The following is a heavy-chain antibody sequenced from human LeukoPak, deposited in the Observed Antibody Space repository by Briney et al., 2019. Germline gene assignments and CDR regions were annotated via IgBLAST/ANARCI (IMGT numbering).Heavy chain of an antibody. CDR3: ARDPHPKGWFGDDY. V-gene: IGHV1-2*02. J-gene: IGHJ4*02. Sequence: ASVKVSCKASGYTFTGYYMHWVRQAPGQGLEWMGWINPNSGGTNYARKFQGRVTMTRDTSISTAYMELSRLRSDDTAVYYCARDPHPKGWFGDDYWGQGILVTVSS. CDR2: INPNSGGT. CDR1: GYTFTGYY. D-gene: IGHD3-10*01.